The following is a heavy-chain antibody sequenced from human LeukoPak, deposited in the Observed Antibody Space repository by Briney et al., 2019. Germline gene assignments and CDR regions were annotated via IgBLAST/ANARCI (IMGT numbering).Heavy chain of an antibody. CDR1: GYTFTSYG. J-gene: IGHJ3*02. V-gene: IGHV1-3*03. D-gene: IGHD3-22*01. CDR3: ARDHGEYYDTNAFDI. Sequence: ASVKVSCKASGYTFTSYGISWVRQAPGQGLEWMGWINAGNGNTKYSQEFQGRVTITRDTSASTAYMELSSLRSEDMAVYYCARDHGEYYDTNAFDIWGQGTMVTVSS. CDR2: INAGNGNT.